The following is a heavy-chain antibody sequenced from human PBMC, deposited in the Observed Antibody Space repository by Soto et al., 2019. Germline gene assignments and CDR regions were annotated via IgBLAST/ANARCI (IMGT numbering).Heavy chain of an antibody. J-gene: IGHJ4*02. CDR3: ARDSDWKYPDVY. CDR2: IIPILGIA. Sequence: QVQLVQSGAEVKKPGSSVKVSCKASGGTFSSYTISWVRQAPGQGLEWMGRIIPILGIANYALNFQGRVTITEDKSTSTAYLELSSLRPEDTAVYYCARDSDWKYPDVYWGQGTLVTL. V-gene: IGHV1-69*08. D-gene: IGHD1-7*01. CDR1: GGTFSSYT.